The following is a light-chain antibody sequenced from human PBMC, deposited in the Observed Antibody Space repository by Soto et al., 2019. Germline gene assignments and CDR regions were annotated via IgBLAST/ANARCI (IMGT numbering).Light chain of an antibody. Sequence: EIVLTQSPGTLSLSPGERATLSCRASQSVSSTYLAWYQQKPGQAPRLLISGASGRATGIPDRFSGSGSGTDFTLTIGRLEPEDFALYYCQQYGSSPWTFGQGTKVDIK. V-gene: IGKV3-20*01. CDR1: QSVSSTY. CDR2: GAS. J-gene: IGKJ1*01. CDR3: QQYGSSPWT.